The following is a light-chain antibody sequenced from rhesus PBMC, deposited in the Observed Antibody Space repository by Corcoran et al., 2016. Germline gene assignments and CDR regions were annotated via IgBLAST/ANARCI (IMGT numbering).Light chain of an antibody. CDR1: QGISSY. J-gene: IGKJ2*01. CDR3: LQHNSYPYS. CDR2: AAS. Sequence: DIQMTQSPSSLSASVGDTVTITCRASQGISSYLNWFQQKPGKAPKLLIYAASSLESGVPSRFSGSGSGTDFTLPFSSLKPEDFAVYYCLQHNSYPYSFGQGTKVEIK. V-gene: IGKV1-28*03.